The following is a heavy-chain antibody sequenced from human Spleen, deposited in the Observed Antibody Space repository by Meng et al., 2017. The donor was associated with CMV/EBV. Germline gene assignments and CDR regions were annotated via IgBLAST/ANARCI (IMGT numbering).Heavy chain of an antibody. V-gene: IGHV3-21*01. CDR3: ARDQGSSGWGRLYYYYYYGMDV. J-gene: IGHJ6*02. Sequence: GGSLRLSCAASGFTFSSYSMNWVRQAPGKGLEWFSSISSSSSYIYYADSVKSRFTISRDNAKNSLYLQMNSLRAEDTAVYYCARDQGSSGWGRLYYYYYYGMDVWGQGTTVTVSS. CDR1: GFTFSSYS. CDR2: ISSSSSYI. D-gene: IGHD6-19*01.